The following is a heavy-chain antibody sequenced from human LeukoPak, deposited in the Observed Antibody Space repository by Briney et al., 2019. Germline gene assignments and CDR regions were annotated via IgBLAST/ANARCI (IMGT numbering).Heavy chain of an antibody. J-gene: IGHJ4*02. CDR1: GGTFSSYA. CDR3: ARDRRGDGYAGY. V-gene: IGHV1-69*01. D-gene: IGHD5-12*01. CDR2: IIPIFGTA. Sequence: SVKVSCKASGGTFSSYAISWVRQAPGQGLEWMGGIIPIFGTANYAQKFQGRVTITADESTSAAYMELSSLRSEDTAVYYCARDRRGDGYAGYWGQGTLVTVSS.